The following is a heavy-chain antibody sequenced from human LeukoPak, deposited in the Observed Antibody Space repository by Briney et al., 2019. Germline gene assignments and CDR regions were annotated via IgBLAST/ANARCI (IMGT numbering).Heavy chain of an antibody. V-gene: IGHV4-59*01. CDR3: AREGSSRTSCYTGCAFDI. CDR1: GGSISSYY. CDR2: IYYSGST. D-gene: IGHD2-2*02. J-gene: IGHJ3*02. Sequence: SETLSLTCSVSGGSISSYYWSWIRQPPGKGLEWIGYIYYSGSTNYNPSLKSRVTISVDTSKNQFSLKLRSVTAADTAVYYCAREGSSRTSCYTGCAFDIWGQGTMVTVS.